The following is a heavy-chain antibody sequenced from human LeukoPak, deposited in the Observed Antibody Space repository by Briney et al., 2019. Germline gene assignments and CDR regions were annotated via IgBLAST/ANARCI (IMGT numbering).Heavy chain of an antibody. Sequence: ASVKVSCKASGYTFTSYGISWVRQAPGQGLERMGWISAYNGNTNYAQKLQGRVTMTTDTSTSTAYMELRSLRSDDTAVYYCARDGNTMVRGAQGYGMDVWAKGPRSPSP. CDR1: GYTFTSYG. CDR2: ISAYNGNT. V-gene: IGHV1-18*01. CDR3: ARDGNTMVRGAQGYGMDV. D-gene: IGHD3-10*01. J-gene: IGHJ6*02.